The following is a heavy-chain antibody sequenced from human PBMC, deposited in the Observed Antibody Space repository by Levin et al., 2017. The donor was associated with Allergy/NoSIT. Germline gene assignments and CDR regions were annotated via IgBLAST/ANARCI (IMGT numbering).Heavy chain of an antibody. Sequence: LSLPCAASGFTFSDFSINWVRQAPGKGLEWVSSISSSSTYIYFADSVKGRFTISRDNAKNSLFLQINSLRADDTAVYYCARGGYMDVWGKGTTVTVSS. J-gene: IGHJ6*03. CDR2: ISSSSTYI. V-gene: IGHV3-21*01. CDR1: GFTFSDFS. CDR3: ARGGYMDV.